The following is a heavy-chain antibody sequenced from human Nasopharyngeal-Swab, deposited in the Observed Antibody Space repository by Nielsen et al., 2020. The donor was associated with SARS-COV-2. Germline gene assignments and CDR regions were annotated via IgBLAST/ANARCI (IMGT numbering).Heavy chain of an antibody. V-gene: IGHV3-21*01. D-gene: IGHD5-12*01. CDR3: AREEVVATSWRAFDI. J-gene: IGHJ3*02. CDR2: ISSSSSYI. Sequence: WIRQPPGKGLEWVSSISSSSSYIYYADSVKGRFTISRDNSKNTLYLQMNSLRAEDTAVYYCAREEVVATSWRAFDIWGQGTMV.